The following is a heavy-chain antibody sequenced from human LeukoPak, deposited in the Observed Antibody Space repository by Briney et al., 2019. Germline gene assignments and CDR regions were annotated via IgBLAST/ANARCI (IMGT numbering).Heavy chain of an antibody. CDR3: ARNLVPYFGELDP. CDR1: GGSISSYY. J-gene: IGHJ5*02. CDR2: IHHTGTT. V-gene: IGHV4-59*06. D-gene: IGHD3-10*01. Sequence: SETLSLTCTVSGGSISSYYWSWIRQSPVKGLEWIGYIHHTGTTYYNPSLRSRVSISVFTSNNQFSLTLISVTAADTAVYYCARNLVPYFGELDPWGRGTLVTVSS.